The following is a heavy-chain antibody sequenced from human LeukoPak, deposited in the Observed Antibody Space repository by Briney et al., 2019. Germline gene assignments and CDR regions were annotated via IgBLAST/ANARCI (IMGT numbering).Heavy chain of an antibody. CDR1: GYSFTSYW. CDR3: ARHRGYYGSGSYYYFDY. CDR2: IYPGDSDT. Sequence: GESLKISRKGSGYSFTSYWIGWVRQMPGKGLEWMGIIYPGDSDTRYSPSFQGQVTISADKSISTAYLQWSSLKASDTAMYYCARHRGYYGSGSYYYFDYWGQGTLVTVSS. V-gene: IGHV5-51*01. D-gene: IGHD3-10*01. J-gene: IGHJ4*02.